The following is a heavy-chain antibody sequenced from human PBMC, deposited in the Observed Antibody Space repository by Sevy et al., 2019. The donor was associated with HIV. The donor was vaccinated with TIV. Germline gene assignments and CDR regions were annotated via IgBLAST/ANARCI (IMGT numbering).Heavy chain of an antibody. CDR1: GGSIVSSSHY. Sequence: SETLSLTCSVSGGSIVSSSHYWGWIRQPPGKGLEWLGRIYYSGDTYYNPSLNGRLTLSIDPSKNQFSLNLRSVTATDTAIYYCAREAGGYDYDYGMDVWGQGTTVTVSS. D-gene: IGHD5-12*01. V-gene: IGHV4-39*02. CDR3: AREAGGYDYDYGMDV. J-gene: IGHJ6*02. CDR2: IYYSGDT.